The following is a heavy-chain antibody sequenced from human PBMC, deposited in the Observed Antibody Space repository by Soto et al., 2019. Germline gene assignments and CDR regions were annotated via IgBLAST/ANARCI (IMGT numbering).Heavy chain of an antibody. CDR3: AKDETSKTIRGDAFNF. D-gene: IGHD1-7*01. CDR2: ISYDGSYQ. V-gene: IGHV3-30*18. J-gene: IGHJ3*01. CDR1: VFTFSSDG. Sequence: GWSLRLSCAASVFTFSSDGMHWVRQAPGKGLEWVAVISYDGSYQYYVDSVKGRFTISRDNSKNTLYLQMNSLRAEDTAVYYCAKDETSKTIRGDAFNFWGQGTMVTVSS.